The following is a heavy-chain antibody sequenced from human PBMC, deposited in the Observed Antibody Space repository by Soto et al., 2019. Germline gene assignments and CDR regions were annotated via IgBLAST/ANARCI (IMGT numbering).Heavy chain of an antibody. D-gene: IGHD4-17*01. CDR2: IYSGGNT. CDR1: GFTVSSNY. V-gene: IGHV3-66*01. CDR3: ARDSTVTTSDY. J-gene: IGHJ4*02. Sequence: GGSLRLSCAASGFTVSSNYMSWVRQAPGKGLEWVSVIYSGGNTYYAASVKGRFTISTDNSKNPLYLQMNSLRAEDTAVYYCARDSTVTTSDYWGQGTLVTVSS.